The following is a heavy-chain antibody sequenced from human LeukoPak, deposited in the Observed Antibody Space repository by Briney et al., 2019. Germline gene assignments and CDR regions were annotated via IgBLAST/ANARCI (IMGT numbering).Heavy chain of an antibody. D-gene: IGHD6-6*01. CDR1: GYTFTGYY. CDR2: INPNSGGT. CDR3: ARVSRRYSSSALNY. V-gene: IGHV1-2*02. Sequence: ASVKVSCKASGYTFTGYYMHWVRQAPGQGLEWMGWINPNSGGTNYAQKFQGRVTMTRDTSISTAYMELSRLRPDDTARYYCARVSRRYSSSALNYWGQGTLVTVSS. J-gene: IGHJ4*02.